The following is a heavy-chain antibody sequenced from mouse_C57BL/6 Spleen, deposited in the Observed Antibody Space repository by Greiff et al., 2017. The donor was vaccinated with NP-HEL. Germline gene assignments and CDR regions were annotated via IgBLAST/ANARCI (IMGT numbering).Heavy chain of an antibody. CDR3: ARYYYGSHWYFDV. J-gene: IGHJ1*03. V-gene: IGHV1-64*01. CDR1: GYTFTSYW. D-gene: IGHD1-1*01. CDR2: IHPNSGST. Sequence: VQLQESGAELVKPGASVKLSCKASGYTFTSYWMHWVKQRPGQGLEWIGMIHPNSGSTNYNEKFKSKATLTVDKSSSTAYMQLSSLTSEDSAVYYCARYYYGSHWYFDVWGTGTTVTVSS.